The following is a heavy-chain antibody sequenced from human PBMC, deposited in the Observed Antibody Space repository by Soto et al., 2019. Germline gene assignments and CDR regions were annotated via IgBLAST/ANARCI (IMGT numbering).Heavy chain of an antibody. D-gene: IGHD3-10*01. CDR2: ISYDGSNK. J-gene: IGHJ6*02. CDR1: GFTFSSYG. Sequence: GGSLRLSCAASGFTFSSYGMHWVRQAPGKGLEWVAVISYDGSNKYYADSVKGRFTISRDNSKNTLYLQMNSLRAEDTAVYYCAKDLRTRGVYYYYYGMDVWGQGNPGHRLL. V-gene: IGHV3-30*18. CDR3: AKDLRTRGVYYYYYGMDV.